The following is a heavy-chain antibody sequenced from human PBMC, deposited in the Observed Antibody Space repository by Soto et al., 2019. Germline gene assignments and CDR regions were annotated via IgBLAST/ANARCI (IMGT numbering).Heavy chain of an antibody. V-gene: IGHV3-7*01. CDR2: IKQDGSEK. J-gene: IGHJ4*02. Sequence: PGGSLRLSCAASGFTFSSYWMNWVRQAPGKGLEWVANIKQDGSEKYYVDSVKGRFTISRDNAKNSVYLQMNSLRAEDTAVYYCARGADYYDSGGYYYGPGYWGQGTLVTVSS. CDR1: GFTFSSYW. CDR3: ARGADYYDSGGYYYGPGY. D-gene: IGHD3-22*01.